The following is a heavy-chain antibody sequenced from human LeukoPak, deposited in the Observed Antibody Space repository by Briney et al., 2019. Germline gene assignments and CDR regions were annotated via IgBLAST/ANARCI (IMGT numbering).Heavy chain of an antibody. D-gene: IGHD1-26*01. J-gene: IGHJ6*03. CDR3: ARDGSYYYYYYYYMDV. CDR2: ISACNGNT. V-gene: IGHV1-18*01. CDR1: GYTFTSYG. Sequence: ASVKVSCKASGYTFTSYGISWVRQAPGQGLEWMGWISACNGNTNYAQKLQGRVTMTTDTSTSTAYMELRSLRSDDTAVYYCARDGSYYYYYYYYMDVWGKGTTVTISS.